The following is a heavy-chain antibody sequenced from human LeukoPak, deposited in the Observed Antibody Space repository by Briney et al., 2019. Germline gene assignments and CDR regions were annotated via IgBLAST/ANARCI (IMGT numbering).Heavy chain of an antibody. J-gene: IGHJ3*02. Sequence: GGSLRLSCAASGFTVSSYYMTWVREAPEKGLEWVSIIYAGGYTNYADSVKGRFTISRDNSKNTLYLQMNSLRAEDTAVYYCARGQNYYDSSGYYSIWGQGTMVTVSS. V-gene: IGHV3-53*01. CDR1: GFTVSSYY. CDR2: IYAGGYT. D-gene: IGHD3-22*01. CDR3: ARGQNYYDSSGYYSI.